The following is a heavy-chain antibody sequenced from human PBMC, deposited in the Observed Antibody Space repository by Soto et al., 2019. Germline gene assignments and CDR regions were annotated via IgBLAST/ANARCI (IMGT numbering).Heavy chain of an antibody. CDR2: MGQDGSEK. J-gene: IGHJ4*02. D-gene: IGHD2-2*02. CDR3: ARILCSSTSCYTFDY. V-gene: IGHV3-7*03. Sequence: PGGSLRLSCAASGFTFSSYWMSWVRQAPGKGLEWVANMGQDGSEKYYVDSVKGRFTISRDNAKNSLYLQMNSLRAEDTAVYYCARILCSSTSCYTFDYWGQGTLVTVSS. CDR1: GFTFSSYW.